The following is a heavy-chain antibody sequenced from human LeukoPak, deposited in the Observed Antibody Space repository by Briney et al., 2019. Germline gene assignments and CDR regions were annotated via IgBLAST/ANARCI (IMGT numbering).Heavy chain of an antibody. Sequence: SETLSLTCTVSGGSISSYYWSWIRQPPGKGLEWIGNIYYSYTTTYNPSLKRRVTISVDTSKIQFSLKLSAVTAADTAVYYCARHYGSGTYPLDYWGQGTLVTVSS. V-gene: IGHV4-59*01. D-gene: IGHD3-10*01. J-gene: IGHJ4*02. CDR1: GGSISSYY. CDR2: IYYSYTT. CDR3: ARHYGSGTYPLDY.